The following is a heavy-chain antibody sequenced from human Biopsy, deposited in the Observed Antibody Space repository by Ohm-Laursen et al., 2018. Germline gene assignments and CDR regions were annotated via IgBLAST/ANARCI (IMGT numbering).Heavy chain of an antibody. V-gene: IGHV1-69*13. J-gene: IGHJ3*01. D-gene: IGHD2/OR15-2a*01. CDR2: RIPYFNTI. CDR3: VGGQRGPPIGVTVPGDAFDL. Sequence: SVKVSCNASGATFDTYALGWVRQAPGQGLEWMGGRIPYFNTIYYARNFQDSAVITADRSARTTDMQLSGLRPDDTAVYYCVGGQRGPPIGVTVPGDAFDLWGPGTMVTVSP. CDR1: GATFDTYA.